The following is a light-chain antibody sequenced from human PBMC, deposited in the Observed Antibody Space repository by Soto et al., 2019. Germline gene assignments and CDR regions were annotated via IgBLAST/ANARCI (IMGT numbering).Light chain of an antibody. V-gene: IGKV1-9*01. CDR2: GAS. CDR3: QHLNTYPRT. CDR1: QGISSY. J-gene: IGKJ2*01. Sequence: DIQLTQSPSFLSPSVGDRVTITCRASQGISSYLAWYQQPPGKAPKLLIYGASTLQRGVSSRFSGSGSGTEFTLTISSLQPEDFATSYCQHLNTYPRTFGQGTKLEVK.